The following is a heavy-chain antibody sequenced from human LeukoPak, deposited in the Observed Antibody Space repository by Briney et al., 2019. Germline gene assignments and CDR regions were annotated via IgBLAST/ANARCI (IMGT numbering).Heavy chain of an antibody. V-gene: IGHV4-59*01. Sequence: PSEALSLTCTVSGGSITSYHYSWIRQPPGKGLEWIGYIYYSGSTNYNPSLKSRVTISVDTSKNQFSLKLSSVTAADTAVYYCARGGSGTYYHYWGQGTLVTVSS. J-gene: IGHJ4*02. CDR2: IYYSGST. CDR3: ARGGSGTYYHY. D-gene: IGHD1-26*01. CDR1: GGSITSYH.